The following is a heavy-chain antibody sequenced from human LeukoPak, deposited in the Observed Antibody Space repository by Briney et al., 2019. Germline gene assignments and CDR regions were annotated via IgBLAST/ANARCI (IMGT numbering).Heavy chain of an antibody. D-gene: IGHD5-12*01. V-gene: IGHV4-61*02. CDR3: ARLSRNGYSGYDSTFKKRRGYYYYYYMDV. J-gene: IGHJ6*03. CDR2: VYSTGIT. CDR1: GGSISSGSYF. Sequence: PSETLSLTCTVSGGSISSGSYFWSWIRQPAGKALEWIGRVYSTGITNYSPSLKSRVTISVDTSKNQFSLKLSSVTAADTAVYYCARLSRNGYSGYDSTFKKRRGYYYYYYMDVWGKGTTVTVSS.